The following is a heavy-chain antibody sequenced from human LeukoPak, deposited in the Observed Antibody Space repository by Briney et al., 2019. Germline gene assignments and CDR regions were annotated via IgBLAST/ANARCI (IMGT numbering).Heavy chain of an antibody. D-gene: IGHD3-22*01. CDR3: ASLRPYYYDSSDWFDP. V-gene: IGHV4-61*02. Sequence: SETLSLTCTVAGGSISSGSYNWTWIRQPAGKGLEWIGRIDTSGSTNYNPSLKSRVIISVDTSKNQFSLKLSSVTAADTAVYYCASLRPYYYDSSDWFDPWGQGTLVTVSS. CDR1: GGSISSGSYN. J-gene: IGHJ5*02. CDR2: IDTSGST.